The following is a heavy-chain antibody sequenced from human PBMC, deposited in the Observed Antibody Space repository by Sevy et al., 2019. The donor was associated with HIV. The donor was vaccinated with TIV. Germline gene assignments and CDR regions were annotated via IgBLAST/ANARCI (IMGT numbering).Heavy chain of an antibody. D-gene: IGHD1-26*01. CDR2: IIPIFGTA. CDR1: GGTFSSYA. CDR3: ARDRLRGSYSHLGMDV. Sequence: ASVKVSCKASGGTFSSYAISWVRQAPGQGLEWMGGIIPIFGTANYAQKFQGRVTITADESTSTAYMELSSLRSEDTAVYYCARDRLRGSYSHLGMDVWGQGTTVTVSS. V-gene: IGHV1-69*13. J-gene: IGHJ6*02.